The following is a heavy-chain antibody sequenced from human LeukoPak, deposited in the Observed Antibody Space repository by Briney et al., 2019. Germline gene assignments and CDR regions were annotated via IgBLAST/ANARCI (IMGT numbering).Heavy chain of an antibody. CDR2: INPNSGGT. J-gene: IGHJ4*02. CDR3: ARGPYAGY. D-gene: IGHD2-8*01. Sequence: ASVKVSCKASGYTFTACYMHWVRQARGQGLEWMGRINPNSGGTNYAQKFQGRVTMTRDTSIGTAYMEVSRLRSDDTAVYYCARGPYAGYWGQGTLVTVSS. V-gene: IGHV1-2*06. CDR1: GYTFTACY.